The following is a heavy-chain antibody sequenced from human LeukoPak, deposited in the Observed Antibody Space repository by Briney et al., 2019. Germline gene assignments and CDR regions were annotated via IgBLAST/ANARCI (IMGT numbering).Heavy chain of an antibody. Sequence: SQTLSLTCAISGDSVSTNSAAWNWIRQSPSRGLEFLGRTYYRSKWYNDYAVSVKSRVTINPDTSKNQFSLQLNSVTPDDTAVYFCARGRDSAFDIWGQGTMVTVSS. CDR1: GDSVSTNSAA. CDR3: ARGRDSAFDI. CDR2: TYYRSKWYN. V-gene: IGHV6-1*01. J-gene: IGHJ3*02. D-gene: IGHD3-10*01.